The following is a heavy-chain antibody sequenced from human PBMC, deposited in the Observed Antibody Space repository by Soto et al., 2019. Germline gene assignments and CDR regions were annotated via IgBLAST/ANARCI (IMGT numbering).Heavy chain of an antibody. D-gene: IGHD3-10*01. V-gene: IGHV2-5*02. Sequence: QITLKESGPTLVKPTQTLTLTCTFSGFSLSTSGVVVGWIRQPPGKALEWLALIYWDDDKRYSPSLKSRLTITKDTSKNQVVLTMTNMDPVDTATYYCAYSRYTGSGVDYWGQGTLVTVSS. J-gene: IGHJ4*02. CDR2: IYWDDDK. CDR1: GFSLSTSGVV. CDR3: AYSRYTGSGVDY.